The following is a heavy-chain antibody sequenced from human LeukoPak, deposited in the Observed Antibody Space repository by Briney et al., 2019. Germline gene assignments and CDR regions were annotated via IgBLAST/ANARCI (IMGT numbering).Heavy chain of an antibody. CDR3: AKDLGGSATTV. CDR1: GFTFEDHV. J-gene: IGHJ4*02. V-gene: IGHV3-9*01. D-gene: IGHD2-2*01. CDR2: ISWSGDRI. Sequence: GGSLRLSCAASGFTFEDHVMHWVRQAPGKGLEWVSSISWSGDRIGYADAVKGRFTISRDNAKNSLFLQMNSLRVEDTALYYCAKDLGGSATTVWGQGTLVTVSS.